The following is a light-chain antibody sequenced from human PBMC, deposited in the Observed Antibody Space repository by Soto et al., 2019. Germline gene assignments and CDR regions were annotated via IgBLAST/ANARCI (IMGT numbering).Light chain of an antibody. CDR2: KVS. Sequence: QSALTQPASVSGSPGQSITISCTGTSSDVGGYAYVSWYQQYPGQAPKLVISKVSNRPSGVSHRFSVSRSGNTAYLPISGLQAEDEADYYCSSYTSSTSPVFGGGTKLTVL. V-gene: IGLV2-14*01. CDR1: SSDVGGYAY. CDR3: SSYTSSTSPV. J-gene: IGLJ3*02.